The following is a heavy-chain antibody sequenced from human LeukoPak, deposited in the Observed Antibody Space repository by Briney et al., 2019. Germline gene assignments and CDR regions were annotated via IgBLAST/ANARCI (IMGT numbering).Heavy chain of an antibody. J-gene: IGHJ5*02. CDR2: INPSGGST. CDR1: GYTFTSYY. V-gene: IGHV1-46*01. CDR3: VRDREVTTSYNWFDP. D-gene: IGHD4-17*01. Sequence: ASVKVSCKASGYTFTSYYMHWVRQAPGQGLEWMGIINPSGGSTSYAQKFQGRVTMTRDTSTSTVYMELSSLRSEDTAVYYCVRDREVTTSYNWFDPWGQGTLVTVSS.